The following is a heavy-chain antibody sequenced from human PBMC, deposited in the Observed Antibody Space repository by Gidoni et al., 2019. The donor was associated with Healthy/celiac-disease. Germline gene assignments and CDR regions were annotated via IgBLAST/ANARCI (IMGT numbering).Heavy chain of an antibody. D-gene: IGHD5-18*01. J-gene: IGHJ4*02. CDR1: GGSISSGSYY. V-gene: IGHV4-61*02. CDR2: IYTSGST. Sequence: QLQLQESGPGLVTPSQTLSLTCTVSGGSISSGSYYWSWIRQPAGKGLEWIGRIYTSGSTNYNPSLKSRVTMSVDTSKNQFSLKLSSVTAADTAVYYCARDTAMVIDYWGQGTLVTVSS. CDR3: ARDTAMVIDY.